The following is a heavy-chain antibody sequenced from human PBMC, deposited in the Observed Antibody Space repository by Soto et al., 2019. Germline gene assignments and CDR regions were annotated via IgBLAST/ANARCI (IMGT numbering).Heavy chain of an antibody. D-gene: IGHD2-15*01. CDR3: SRDRCSGGSCYGMDV. Sequence: VKVSCKASGGTFSSYAISWVRQAPGQGLEWMGGIIPIFGTANYAQKFQGRVTITADESTSTAYMELSSLRSEDTAVYYCSRDRCSGGSCYGMDVWGQGTTVTVSS. J-gene: IGHJ6*02. CDR1: GGTFSSYA. V-gene: IGHV1-69*01. CDR2: IIPIFGTA.